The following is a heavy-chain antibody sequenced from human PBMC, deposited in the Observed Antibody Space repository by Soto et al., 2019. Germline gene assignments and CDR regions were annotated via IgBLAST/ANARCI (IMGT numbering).Heavy chain of an antibody. Sequence: GGSLRLSCAASGFTFSSYGMHWVRQAPGKGLEWVAVIWYDGSNKYYADSVKGRFTISRDNSKNQFSLKLSSVTAADTAVYYCARGPGGYPPSYWGQGTLVTVSS. CDR2: IWYDGSNK. CDR3: ARGPGGYPPSY. V-gene: IGHV3-33*01. D-gene: IGHD5-12*01. J-gene: IGHJ4*02. CDR1: GFTFSSYG.